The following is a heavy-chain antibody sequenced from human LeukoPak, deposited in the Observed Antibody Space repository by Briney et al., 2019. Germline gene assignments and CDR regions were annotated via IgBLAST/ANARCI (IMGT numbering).Heavy chain of an antibody. CDR1: GYTFTGYY. CDR3: ARSGYCSGGSCSYIDY. CDR2: INPNSGGT. V-gene: IGHV1-2*02. D-gene: IGHD2-15*01. Sequence: GASVKVSCKASGYTFTGYYMHWVRQAPGQGLEWMGWINPNSGGTNYAQKFQGRVTMTRDTSISTAYMELGRLRSDDTAVYYCARSGYCSGGSCSYIDYWGQGTLVTVSS. J-gene: IGHJ4*02.